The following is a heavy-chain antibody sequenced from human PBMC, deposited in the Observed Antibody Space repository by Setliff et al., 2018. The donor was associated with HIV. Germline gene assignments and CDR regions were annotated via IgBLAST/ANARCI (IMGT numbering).Heavy chain of an antibody. CDR3: ATDLHWAFDY. Sequence: GGSLRLSCAASGFNFGSYSLNWVRQAPGKGLEWVSHIYPDSNNIDYTDSVKGRFTISRDNAKNSLYLQMNSLRAEDAAVYYCATDLHWAFDYWGQGSLVTVSS. CDR1: GFNFGSYS. J-gene: IGHJ4*02. D-gene: IGHD7-27*01. CDR2: IYPDSNNI. V-gene: IGHV3-48*01.